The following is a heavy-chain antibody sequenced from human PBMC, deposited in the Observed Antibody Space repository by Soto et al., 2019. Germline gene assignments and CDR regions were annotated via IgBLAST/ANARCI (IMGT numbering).Heavy chain of an antibody. CDR2: INPTGGST. CDR1: GYTFTNYY. Sequence: EASVKVSCKASGYTFTNYYIHWVRQAPGQGLEWMGIINPTGGSTNYAQKFQGRVTLTMDTSTSTVYMELSSLRFEDTAVYYCARDYYRILTGYLAAQGYYGMDVWGQGTTVTVSS. CDR3: ARDYYRILTGYLAAQGYYGMDV. V-gene: IGHV1-46*01. D-gene: IGHD3-9*01. J-gene: IGHJ6*02.